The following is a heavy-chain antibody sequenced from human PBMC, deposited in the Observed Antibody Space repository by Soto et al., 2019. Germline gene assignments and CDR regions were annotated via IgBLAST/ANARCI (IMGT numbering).Heavy chain of an antibody. CDR1: CCSISSSSYY. V-gene: IGHV4-39*01. Sequence: QLQLQESGPGLVKPSETLSLTCTVSCCSISSSSYYCGWIRQPPGKGLQWIGSIYYSGSTYHNPSHKSRVPISVDTSKNQFSLKLSSVTAADPAVYYCARQSQQLGVDIWGQGTMVTLSS. J-gene: IGHJ3*02. CDR2: IYYSGST. D-gene: IGHD6-13*01. CDR3: ARQSQQLGVDI.